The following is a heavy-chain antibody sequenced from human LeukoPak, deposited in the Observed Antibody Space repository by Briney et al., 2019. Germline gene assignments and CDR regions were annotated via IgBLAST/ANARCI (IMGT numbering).Heavy chain of an antibody. Sequence: TGGSLRLSCAASGFTFSNYPMNWVRQAPGKGLEWVSVISSGGSTSYADSVKGRCTISRDNSKNTVYLQMNSLRAEDTAIYYCAKDEYSGYDFGALYYYYGMDVWGQGTTVTVSS. V-gene: IGHV3-23*01. CDR2: ISSGGST. J-gene: IGHJ6*02. CDR3: AKDEYSGYDFGALYYYYGMDV. D-gene: IGHD5-12*01. CDR1: GFTFSNYP.